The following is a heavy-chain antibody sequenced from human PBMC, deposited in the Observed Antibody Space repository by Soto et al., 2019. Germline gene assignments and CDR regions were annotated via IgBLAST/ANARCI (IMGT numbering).Heavy chain of an antibody. CDR2: ISYDGSNK. CDR1: GFTFSSYG. V-gene: IGHV3-30*18. CDR3: AKDPNQGYSSGWYYYYGMDV. D-gene: IGHD6-19*01. J-gene: IGHJ6*02. Sequence: GGSLRLSCAASGFTFSSYGMHWVRQAPGKGLEWVAVISYDGSNKYYADSVKGRFTISRDNSKNTLYLQMNSLRAEDTAVYYCAKDPNQGYSSGWYYYYGMDVWGQGTTVTVSS.